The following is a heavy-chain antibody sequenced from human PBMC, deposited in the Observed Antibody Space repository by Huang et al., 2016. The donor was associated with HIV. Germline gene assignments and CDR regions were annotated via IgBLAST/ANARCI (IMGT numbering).Heavy chain of an antibody. Sequence: QIQLMQSGPELKQPGASVKVSCKASGYTFTSYGITWVRQAPGQGPELMGGISASIVDTEDAQKFQGRVTWTTDTSTNIAYMELRSLRSDDTAKYYCARDPKYHRIGYYRQRRGIDIWGQGTMVIVSS. V-gene: IGHV1-18*01. CDR1: GYTFTSYG. J-gene: IGHJ3*02. CDR3: ARDPKYHRIGYYRQRRGIDI. CDR2: ISASIVDT. D-gene: IGHD3-22*01.